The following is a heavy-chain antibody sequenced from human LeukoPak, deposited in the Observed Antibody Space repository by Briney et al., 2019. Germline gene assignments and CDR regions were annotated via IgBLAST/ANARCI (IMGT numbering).Heavy chain of an antibody. Sequence: PGGSLRLSCAASGFTFSSYAMSWVRQAPGKGLEWVSAISGSGGSTYYADSVKGRFTISRDNSKNTLYLQMNSLRAEDTAVYYCAKDQTGVYSYGLFDYWGQGTLVTVSS. CDR1: GFTFSSYA. D-gene: IGHD5-18*01. CDR3: AKDQTGVYSYGLFDY. V-gene: IGHV3-23*01. J-gene: IGHJ4*02. CDR2: ISGSGGST.